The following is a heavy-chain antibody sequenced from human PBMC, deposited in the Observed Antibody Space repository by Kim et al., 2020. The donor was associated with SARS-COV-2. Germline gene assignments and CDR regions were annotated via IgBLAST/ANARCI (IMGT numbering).Heavy chain of an antibody. CDR1: GFTFSSYA. CDR2: ISGSGGST. J-gene: IGHJ4*02. CDR3: AKREGYCSSTSGYYFDY. D-gene: IGHD2-2*01. V-gene: IGHV3-23*01. Sequence: GGSLRLSCAASGFTFSSYAMSWVRQAPGKGLEWVSAISGSGGSTYYADSVKGRFTISRDNSKNTLYLQMNSLRAEDTAVYYCAKREGYCSSTSGYYFDYWGQGTLVTVSS.